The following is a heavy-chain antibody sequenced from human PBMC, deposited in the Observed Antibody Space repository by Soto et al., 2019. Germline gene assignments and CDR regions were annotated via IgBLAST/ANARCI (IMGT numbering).Heavy chain of an antibody. J-gene: IGHJ5*02. CDR1: GYIFTRYG. D-gene: IGHD6-6*01. V-gene: IGHV1-18*04. Sequence: ASVKVSCKASGYIFTRYGITWVRQAPGQGLEWMGWINGYNGNTKYAQKLQDRVTMTTDTSTSTAYMELRSLRSDDTAVYYCARGHLLSSSSPDFRVDWLDPWGRGTLVTVSS. CDR3: ARGHLLSSSSPDFRVDWLDP. CDR2: INGYNGNT.